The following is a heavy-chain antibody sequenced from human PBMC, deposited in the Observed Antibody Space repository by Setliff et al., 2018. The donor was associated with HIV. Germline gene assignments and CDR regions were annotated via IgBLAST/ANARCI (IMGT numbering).Heavy chain of an antibody. CDR3: ARGPAPERYYYYYYYMDV. CDR2: INPNSGGT. Sequence: ASVKVSCKASGYSFSDYYIHWVRQAPGQGLEWMGWINPNSGGTNYAQKFQGRVTMTRDTSISTAYMELRRLRSDDTAVYYCARGPAPERYYYYYYYMDVWGKGTTVTVSS. V-gene: IGHV1-2*02. J-gene: IGHJ6*03. CDR1: GYSFSDYY.